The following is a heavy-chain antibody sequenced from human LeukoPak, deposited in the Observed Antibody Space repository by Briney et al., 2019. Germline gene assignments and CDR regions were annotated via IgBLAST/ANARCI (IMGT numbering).Heavy chain of an antibody. CDR2: ISYDGSNK. Sequence: PGGSLRLSCAASGFTFSSYGMHWVRQAPGKGLEWVAVISYDGSNKGYADSVKGRFTISRDDAKNSLYLQMNSLRAEDTAVYYCARVGGRAAAGTVGWFDPWGQGTLVTVSS. D-gene: IGHD6-13*01. CDR3: ARVGGRAAAGTVGWFDP. J-gene: IGHJ5*02. CDR1: GFTFSSYG. V-gene: IGHV3-30*03.